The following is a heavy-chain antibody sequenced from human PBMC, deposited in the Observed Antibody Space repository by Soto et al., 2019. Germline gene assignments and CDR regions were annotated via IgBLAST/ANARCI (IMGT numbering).Heavy chain of an antibody. CDR1: GYTFTSHG. CDR2: ISAYNGDT. V-gene: IGHV1-18*01. D-gene: IGHD3-10*01. Sequence: QVQLVQSGAEVKQPGASVKVSCKASGYTFTSHGISWVRQAPGQGLEWMGWISAYNGDTNYAQKLQGRVTVTTDTSTSTAYMELRSLRSEDTAVYYCARMVRGSNIDYYHYMDVWGKGTTVTVSS. CDR3: ARMVRGSNIDYYHYMDV. J-gene: IGHJ6*03.